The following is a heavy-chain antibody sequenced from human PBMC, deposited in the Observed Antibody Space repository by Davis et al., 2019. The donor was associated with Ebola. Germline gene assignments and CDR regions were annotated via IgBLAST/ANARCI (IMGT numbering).Heavy chain of an antibody. D-gene: IGHD3-22*01. CDR3: ASGIVVVKSGAFDI. V-gene: IGHV3-23*01. Sequence: GESLKISCAASGFTFSSYSMNWVRQAPGKGLEWVSAISGSGGSTYYADSVKGRFTISRDNSKNTLYLQMNSLRAEDTAVYYCASGIVVVKSGAFDIWGQGTMVTVSS. CDR1: GFTFSSYS. J-gene: IGHJ3*02. CDR2: ISGSGGST.